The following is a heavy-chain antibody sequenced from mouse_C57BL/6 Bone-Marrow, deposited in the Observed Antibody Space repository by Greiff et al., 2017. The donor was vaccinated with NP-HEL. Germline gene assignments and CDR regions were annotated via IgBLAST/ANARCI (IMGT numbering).Heavy chain of an antibody. CDR1: GYTFTSYW. D-gene: IGHD2-2*01. CDR3: ARGTYGYDSFDV. J-gene: IGHJ1*03. Sequence: VQLQQPGAELVRPGSSVKLSCKASGYTFTSYWMHWVKQRPIQGLEWIGNIDPSDSDTHYNQKFKDKATLTVDKSSSTAYMQLSSLTSEDSAVYYCARGTYGYDSFDVWGTGTTVTVSS. CDR2: IDPSDSDT. V-gene: IGHV1-52*01.